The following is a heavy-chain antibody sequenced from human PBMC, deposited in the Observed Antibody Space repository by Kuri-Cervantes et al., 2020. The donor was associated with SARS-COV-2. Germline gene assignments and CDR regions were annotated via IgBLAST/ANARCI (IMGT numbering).Heavy chain of an antibody. J-gene: IGHJ4*02. CDR3: ASAYYDFWSGLGY. CDR1: GFTFSSYW. CDR2: INSDGSST. Sequence: GGSLRLSCAASGFTFSSYWMHWVRQAPGKGLVWVSRINSDGSSTSYADSVKGRFTISRDNSKNTLYLQMNSLRAEDTAVYYCASAYYDFWSGLGYWGQGTLVTVSS. V-gene: IGHV3-74*01. D-gene: IGHD3-3*01.